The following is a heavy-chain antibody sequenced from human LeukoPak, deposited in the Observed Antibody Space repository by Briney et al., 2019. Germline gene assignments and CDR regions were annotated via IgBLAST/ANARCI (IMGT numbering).Heavy chain of an antibody. CDR3: ATYDVLTGFEY. D-gene: IGHD3-9*01. J-gene: IGHJ4*02. CDR1: GGTFSDYV. Sequence: GASVKVTCKASGGTFSDYVISWVRQAPGQGLNWMGRISPLLGASKHTQNFHDRVTITADESTTTAYMELSDLRSADTAVYYCATYDVLTGFEYWGQGTLVTVSS. V-gene: IGHV1-69*11. CDR2: ISPLLGAS.